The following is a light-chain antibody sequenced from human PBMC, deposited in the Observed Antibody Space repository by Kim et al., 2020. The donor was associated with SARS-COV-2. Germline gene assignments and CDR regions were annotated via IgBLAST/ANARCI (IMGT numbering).Light chain of an antibody. CDR3: QQYYRNLYT. V-gene: IGKV1-39*01. CDR2: AAS. J-gene: IGKJ2*01. CDR1: QSISTY. Sequence: SASVGDRVTITCRASQSISTYLNWYQQRPGKAPKLLIFAASSLQSGVPSRFSGFGSGTDFTLTISSLQPEDFATYYCQQYYRNLYTFGQGTKLEI.